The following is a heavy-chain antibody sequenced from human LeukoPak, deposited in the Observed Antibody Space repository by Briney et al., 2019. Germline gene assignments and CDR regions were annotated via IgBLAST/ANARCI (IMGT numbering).Heavy chain of an antibody. V-gene: IGHV3-7*01. D-gene: IGHD1-26*01. CDR2: INQEGSEK. Sequence: GGSLRLSCAASGFTFSSYWMSWVRQAPGKGLEWVANINQEGSEKNYVDSVKGRFTISRDNAKNSLYLQMNSLRAEDAAVYYCAVVSDAFDYWGQGTLVTVSS. CDR3: AVVSDAFDY. J-gene: IGHJ4*02. CDR1: GFTFSSYW.